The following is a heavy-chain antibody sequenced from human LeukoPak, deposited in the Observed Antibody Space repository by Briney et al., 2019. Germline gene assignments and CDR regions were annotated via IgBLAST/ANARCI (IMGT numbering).Heavy chain of an antibody. CDR2: ISSSGSTI. CDR1: GFTFSDYY. Sequence: PGGSLRLSCAASGFTFSDYYMSWIRQAPGKGLEWVSYISSSGSTIYYADSVTGRFTISRDNAKNSLYLQMNSLRAEDTAVYYCARDFPSYYYDSSGYYDAFDIWGQGTMVTVST. V-gene: IGHV3-11*04. D-gene: IGHD3-22*01. CDR3: ARDFPSYYYDSSGYYDAFDI. J-gene: IGHJ3*02.